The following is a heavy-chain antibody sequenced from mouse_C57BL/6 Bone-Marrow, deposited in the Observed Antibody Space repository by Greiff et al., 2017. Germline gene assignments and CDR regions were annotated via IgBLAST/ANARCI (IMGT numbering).Heavy chain of an antibody. D-gene: IGHD1-1*01. J-gene: IGHJ1*03. V-gene: IGHV1-81*01. CDR2: IYPRSGNT. CDR3: ARNYGSRGDWYCDV. Sequence: QVQLQQSGAELARPGASVKLSCKASGYTFTSYGISWVKQRTGQGLEWIGEIYPRSGNTYYNEKFKGKATLTADKSSSTAYMELRSLTSEDSAVYFCARNYGSRGDWYCDVWGTGTTVTVSS. CDR1: GYTFTSYG.